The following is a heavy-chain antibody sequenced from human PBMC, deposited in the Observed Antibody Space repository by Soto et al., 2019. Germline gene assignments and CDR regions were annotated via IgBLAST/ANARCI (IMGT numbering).Heavy chain of an antibody. D-gene: IGHD6-13*01. CDR2: VYHSGST. V-gene: IGHV4-4*02. CDR1: GGSISSSNW. Sequence: PSETLSLTCAVSGGSISSSNWWSWVRQPPGKGLEWIGEVYHSGSTNYNPSLKSRVTISVDKSKNQFSLKLSPVTAADTAVYYCARVGNSWYYYYGMDVWGQGTTVTVSS. CDR3: ARVGNSWYYYYGMDV. J-gene: IGHJ6*02.